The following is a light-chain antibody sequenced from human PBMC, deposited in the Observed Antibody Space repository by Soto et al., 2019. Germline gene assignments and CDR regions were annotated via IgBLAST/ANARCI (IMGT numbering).Light chain of an antibody. CDR3: QQRSNWPPT. Sequence: EIVLTQSPATVSLSPGERATLSCRASQSVSIYLAWYQQKPGQAPRLLIYDASNRATGIPARFSGSGSGTDFTLTISSLEPEDFAVYYCQQRSNWPPTFGGGTKVDIK. CDR2: DAS. V-gene: IGKV3-11*01. CDR1: QSVSIY. J-gene: IGKJ4*01.